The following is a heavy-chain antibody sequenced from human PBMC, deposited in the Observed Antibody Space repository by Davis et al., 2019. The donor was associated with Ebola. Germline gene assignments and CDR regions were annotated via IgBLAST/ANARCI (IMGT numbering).Heavy chain of an antibody. V-gene: IGHV4-61*08. J-gene: IGHJ4*02. Sequence: MPSETLSLTCTVSGGSVSSGAYYWNWIRQPPGKGLEWIGYIYHSGTTNYNPSLRGRVTISVDTSKSQFSLNLSSVTAADTAVYYCASSGILSAGQGHFDNWGQGTLVTVSS. CDR1: GGSVSSGAYY. CDR2: IYHSGTT. D-gene: IGHD6-13*01. CDR3: ASSGILSAGQGHFDN.